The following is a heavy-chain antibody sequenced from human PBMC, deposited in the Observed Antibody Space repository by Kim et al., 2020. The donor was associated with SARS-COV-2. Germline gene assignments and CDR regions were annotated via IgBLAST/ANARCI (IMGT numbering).Heavy chain of an antibody. Sequence: ASVKVSCKASGYTFTSHGISWVRQAPGQGREWMGWISAYHGNTNYAQKLQGRVTMTTDTSTSTAYMELRSLRSDDTAVYYCARADCSSTSCYYYYGMDVWGQGTTVTVS. CDR3: ARADCSSTSCYYYYGMDV. CDR2: ISAYHGNT. D-gene: IGHD2-2*01. V-gene: IGHV1-18*01. J-gene: IGHJ6*02. CDR1: GYTFTSHG.